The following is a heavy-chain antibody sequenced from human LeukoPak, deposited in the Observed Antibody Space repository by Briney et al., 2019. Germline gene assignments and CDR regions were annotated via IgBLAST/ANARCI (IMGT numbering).Heavy chain of an antibody. D-gene: IGHD4-17*01. Sequence: PGGSLRLSCAVSGFTFSSYAMSWVRQAPGKGLEWVSTITGSGDNTYYADSVKGLFTISRDNSKNTLNLQMNSLRAEDTAVYYCAKDLYGDYEGDYWGQGTLVTVSS. J-gene: IGHJ4*02. CDR3: AKDLYGDYEGDY. CDR1: GFTFSSYA. V-gene: IGHV3-23*01. CDR2: ITGSGDNT.